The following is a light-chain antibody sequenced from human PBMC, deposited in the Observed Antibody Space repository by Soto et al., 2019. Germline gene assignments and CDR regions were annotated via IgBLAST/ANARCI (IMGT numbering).Light chain of an antibody. Sequence: DIVMTQSPDSLAVSLGERATINCKSSQSVLYSSNNKNYLAWYQQKPGQPPMLLIFWASTRESGVPARFRDSGSGTDFTLTITSLQAEDVAVYYCQQYYSIPLGFGGGTKVEFK. CDR2: WAS. CDR3: QQYYSIPLG. J-gene: IGKJ4*01. V-gene: IGKV4-1*01. CDR1: QSVLYSSNNKNY.